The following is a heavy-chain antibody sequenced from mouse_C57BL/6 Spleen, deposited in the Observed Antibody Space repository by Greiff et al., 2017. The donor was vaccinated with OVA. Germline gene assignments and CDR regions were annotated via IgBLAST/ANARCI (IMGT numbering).Heavy chain of an antibody. V-gene: IGHV1-50*01. CDR2: IDPSDSYT. D-gene: IGHD2-5*01. Sequence: QVQLQQPGAELVKPGASVKLSCKASGYTFTSYWMQWVKQRPGQGLEWIGEIDPSDSYTNYNQKFKGKATLTVDTSSSTAYMQLSSLTSEDSAVYYCARSGYYSNPAWFAYWGQGTLVTVSA. J-gene: IGHJ3*01. CDR3: ARSGYYSNPAWFAY. CDR1: GYTFTSYW.